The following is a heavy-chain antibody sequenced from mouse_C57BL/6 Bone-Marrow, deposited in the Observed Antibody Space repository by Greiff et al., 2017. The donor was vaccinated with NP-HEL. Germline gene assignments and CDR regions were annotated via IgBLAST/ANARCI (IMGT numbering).Heavy chain of an antibody. CDR2: ISNGGGST. V-gene: IGHV5-12*01. CDR3: ARPFYYDYDVRFAY. D-gene: IGHD2-4*01. Sequence: EVKLVESGGGLVQPGGSLKLSCAASGFTFSDYYMYWVRQTPEKRLEWVAYISNGGGSTYYPDTVKGRFTISRDNAKNTLYLQMSRLKSEDTAMYYCARPFYYDYDVRFAYWGQGTLVTVSA. CDR1: GFTFSDYY. J-gene: IGHJ3*01.